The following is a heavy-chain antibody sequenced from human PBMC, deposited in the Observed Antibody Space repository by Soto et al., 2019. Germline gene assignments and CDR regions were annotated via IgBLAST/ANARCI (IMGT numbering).Heavy chain of an antibody. CDR3: AKGGSGYSSAFDY. D-gene: IGHD3-22*01. CDR1: GLTFNNYV. Sequence: GSLRLSCAASGLTFNNYVVTWVRQAPGKGLEWVSAISGSGVSTFYTDSVKGRFTISRDNSKNTLYLQMNNLRAEDTAVYYCAKGGSGYSSAFDYWGQGTQVTVSS. J-gene: IGHJ4*02. V-gene: IGHV3-23*01. CDR2: ISGSGVST.